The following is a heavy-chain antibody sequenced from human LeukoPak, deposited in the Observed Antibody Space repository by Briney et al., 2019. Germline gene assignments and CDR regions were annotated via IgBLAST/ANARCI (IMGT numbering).Heavy chain of an antibody. CDR3: ARERGIVGATTPFDY. Sequence: GGSLRLSCAASGFTFDDYGMSWVRQAPVKGLEWVSGINWNGGSTGYADSVKGRFTISRDNAKNSLYLQMNSLRAEDTALYYCARERGIVGATTPFDYWGQGTLVTVSS. CDR1: GFTFDDYG. D-gene: IGHD1-26*01. J-gene: IGHJ4*02. CDR2: INWNGGST. V-gene: IGHV3-20*04.